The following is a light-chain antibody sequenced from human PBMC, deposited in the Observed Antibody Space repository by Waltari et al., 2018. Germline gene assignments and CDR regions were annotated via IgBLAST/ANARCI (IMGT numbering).Light chain of an antibody. CDR1: QSISIW. Sequence: DIHLTQSPSTLSASVGCRVTITCRASQSISIWLAWYQQKPGKAPKLLIYDASILESGVPARFSGSGSGTECTLIISSLQPDDSATYYCQQYNRYPYTFGQGTKLEIK. V-gene: IGKV1-5*01. CDR2: DAS. CDR3: QQYNRYPYT. J-gene: IGKJ2*01.